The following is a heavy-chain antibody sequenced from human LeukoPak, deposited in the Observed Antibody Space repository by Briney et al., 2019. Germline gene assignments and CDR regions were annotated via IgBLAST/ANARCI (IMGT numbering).Heavy chain of an antibody. D-gene: IGHD5-18*01. CDR1: GYTFTSYG. Sequence: ASVKVSCKASGYTFTSYGISWVRQAPGQGLEWMGWISAYNGNTNYAQKLQGRVTMTTDTSKSTDYMELRSLRSDDTAVYCCARGSSYGFSMGYWGQGTLVTVSS. CDR3: ARGSSYGFSMGY. V-gene: IGHV1-18*01. J-gene: IGHJ4*02. CDR2: ISAYNGNT.